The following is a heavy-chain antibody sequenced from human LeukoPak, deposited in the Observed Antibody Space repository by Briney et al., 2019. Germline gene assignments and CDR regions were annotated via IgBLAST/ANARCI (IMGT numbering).Heavy chain of an antibody. D-gene: IGHD2-2*01. J-gene: IGHJ6*02. Sequence: PSGTLSLTCTVSGGSIRSGGYYWSWIRQHPGKGLEWIGYIYYSGSTYYNPSLKSRVTISVDTSKNQFSLKLSSVTAADTAVYYCARVLVVPAVLGAYYYYYGMDVWGQGTTVTVSS. CDR3: ARVLVVPAVLGAYYYYYGMDV. V-gene: IGHV4-31*03. CDR2: IYYSGST. CDR1: GGSIRSGGYY.